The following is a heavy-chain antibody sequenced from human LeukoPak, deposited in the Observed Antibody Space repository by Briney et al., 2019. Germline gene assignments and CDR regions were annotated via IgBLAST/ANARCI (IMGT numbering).Heavy chain of an antibody. CDR2: IYYSGST. V-gene: IGHV4-30-4*08. D-gene: IGHD2-8*02. Sequence: SETLSLTYTVSGGSISSGDYYWSWIRQPPGKGLEWIGYIYYSGSTYYNPSLKSRVTISVDTSKNQFSLKLSSVTAADTAVYYCASITGGYIDYWGQGTLVTVSS. J-gene: IGHJ4*02. CDR1: GGSISSGDYY. CDR3: ASITGGYIDY.